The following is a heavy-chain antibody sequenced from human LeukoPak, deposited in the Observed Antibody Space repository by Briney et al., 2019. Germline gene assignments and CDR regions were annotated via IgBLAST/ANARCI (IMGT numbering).Heavy chain of an antibody. J-gene: IGHJ5*02. CDR2: IYPGDSDT. CDR1: GYSFTSYW. CDR3: ARPKYSSGWLDWFDP. Sequence: GESLKISCKGTGYSFTSYWIGWVRLMPGKGLEWMGIIYPGDSDTRYSPSFQGQVTISADKSISTAYLQWSSLKASDTAMYYCARPKYSSGWLDWFDPWGQGTLVTVSS. D-gene: IGHD6-19*01. V-gene: IGHV5-51*01.